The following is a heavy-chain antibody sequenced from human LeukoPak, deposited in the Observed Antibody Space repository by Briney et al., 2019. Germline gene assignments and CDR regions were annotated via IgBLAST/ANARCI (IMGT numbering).Heavy chain of an antibody. CDR3: ARDRGYRSSTSCYGPDWYFDL. CDR2: IIPILGTA. V-gene: IGHV1-69*10. J-gene: IGHJ2*01. CDR1: GGTFSSYA. Sequence: GASVKVSCKASGGTFSSYAISWVRQAPGQGLEWMGGIIPILGTANYAQKFQGRVTITADKSTSTAYMELSSLRSEDTAVYYCARDRGYRSSTSCYGPDWYFDLWGRGTLVTVSS. D-gene: IGHD2-2*01.